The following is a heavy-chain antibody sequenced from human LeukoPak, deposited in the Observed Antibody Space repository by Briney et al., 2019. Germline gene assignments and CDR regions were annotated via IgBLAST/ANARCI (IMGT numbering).Heavy chain of an antibody. CDR2: INSDASTI. CDR3: AKRSLTMVRGVSPLDY. CDR1: GLTFSSDW. J-gene: IGHJ4*02. V-gene: IGHV3-74*01. D-gene: IGHD3-10*01. Sequence: GGSLRLSCAASGLTFSSDWMHWVRQVPGKGLVWVSRINSDASTINYADSVKGRFTISRDNAKNTLYLQMNNLRAEDTAVYYCAKRSLTMVRGVSPLDYWGQGTLVTVSS.